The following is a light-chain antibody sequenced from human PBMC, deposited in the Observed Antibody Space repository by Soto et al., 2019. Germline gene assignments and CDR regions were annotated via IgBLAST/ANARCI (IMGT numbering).Light chain of an antibody. Sequence: DIQMTQSPSTLSASVGDRVTITCRASRSISSWLAWYQHKPGKAPKVLIYQASGLESGVPSRFSGSGSGTEFSPTISSLQPDDYATYYCQQYHNYWTFGQGTKVEMK. V-gene: IGKV1-5*03. CDR3: QQYHNYWT. J-gene: IGKJ1*01. CDR1: RSISSW. CDR2: QAS.